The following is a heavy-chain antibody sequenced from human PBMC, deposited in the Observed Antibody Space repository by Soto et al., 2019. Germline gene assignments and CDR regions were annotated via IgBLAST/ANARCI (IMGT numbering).Heavy chain of an antibody. CDR2: IYYSGST. CDR1: GGSISSGGYY. V-gene: IGHV4-31*03. CDR3: ARDRPYDSSGYYRFDY. Sequence: SETLSLTCTVSGGSISSGGYYWSWIRQHPGKGLEWIGYIYYSGSTYYNPSLKSRVTISVDTSKNQFSLKLSSVTAADTAVYYCARDRPYDSSGYYRFDYWGQGTLVTVSS. D-gene: IGHD3-22*01. J-gene: IGHJ4*02.